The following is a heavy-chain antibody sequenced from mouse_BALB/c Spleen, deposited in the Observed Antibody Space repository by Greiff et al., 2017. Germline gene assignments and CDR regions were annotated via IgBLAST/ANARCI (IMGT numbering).Heavy chain of an antibody. CDR3: ARSYYGSSPWFAY. J-gene: IGHJ3*01. Sequence: EVQLVESGGGLVQPGGSRKLSCAASGFTFSSFGMHWVRQAPEKGLEWVAYISSGSSTIYYADTVKGRFTISRDNPKNTLFLQMTSLRSEDTAMYYCARSYYGSSPWFAYWGQGTLVTVSA. D-gene: IGHD1-1*01. CDR1: GFTFSSFG. CDR2: ISSGSSTI. V-gene: IGHV5-17*02.